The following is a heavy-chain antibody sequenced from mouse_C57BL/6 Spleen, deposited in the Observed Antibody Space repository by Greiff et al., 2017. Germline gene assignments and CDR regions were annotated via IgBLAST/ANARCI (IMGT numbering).Heavy chain of an antibody. CDR1: GYTFTGYW. CDR2: IVPGSGST. V-gene: IGHV1-9*01. CDR3: ARAATVVTTDYFDV. D-gene: IGHD2-5*01. Sequence: QVQLKESGAELMKPGASVKLSCKATGYTFTGYWIEWVKQRPGHGLEWIGEIVPGSGSTNYNEKFKGKATFTADTSSNTAYMQLSSLTTEDSAIXYCARAATVVTTDYFDVWGTGTTVTVSS. J-gene: IGHJ1*03.